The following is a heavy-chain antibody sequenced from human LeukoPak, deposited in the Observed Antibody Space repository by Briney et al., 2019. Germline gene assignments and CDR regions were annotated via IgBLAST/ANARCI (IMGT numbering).Heavy chain of an antibody. V-gene: IGHV3-21*01. Sequence: GGSLRLSCAASGFRFSSYAMSWVRQAPGKGLEWVSSISSSGSYIYYADSVKGRFTISRDNAKNSLYLQMNSLRAEDTAVYYCARDGRGLRFLEWLPRDAFDIWGQGTMVTVSS. CDR3: ARDGRGLRFLEWLPRDAFDI. CDR2: ISSSGSYI. D-gene: IGHD3-3*01. J-gene: IGHJ3*02. CDR1: GFRFSSYA.